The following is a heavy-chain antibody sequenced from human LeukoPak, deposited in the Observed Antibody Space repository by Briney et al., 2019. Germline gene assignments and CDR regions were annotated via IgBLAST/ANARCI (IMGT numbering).Heavy chain of an antibody. J-gene: IGHJ6*03. CDR2: IKEDGLEK. CDR1: GFMFSDYW. Sequence: GGSLRLSCAASGFMFSDYWMSWVRQAPGKGLEWVANIKEDGLEKYYVDSVKGRFTISRDNAKNSLYLQMTSLRAEDTAVYYCAREPPYYYYMDVWGEGTTVTVSS. CDR3: AREPPYYYYMDV. V-gene: IGHV3-7*01.